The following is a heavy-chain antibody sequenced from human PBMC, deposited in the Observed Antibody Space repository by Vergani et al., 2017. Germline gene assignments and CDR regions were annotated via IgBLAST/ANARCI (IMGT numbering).Heavy chain of an antibody. J-gene: IGHJ6*02. CDR3: AKARPYYYGSGSYLYYYYGMDV. D-gene: IGHD3-10*01. Sequence: QLVESGGGWVQPGGSLRLSCVVSGFDFSSYIMNWVRQAPGKGLEWVSFVSTGTKSQSYAESVKGRFTISRDNSKNTLYLQMNSLRAEDTAVYYCAKARPYYYGSGSYLYYYYGMDVWGQGTTVTVSS. CDR2: VSTGTKSQ. CDR1: GFDFSSYI. V-gene: IGHV3-30*01.